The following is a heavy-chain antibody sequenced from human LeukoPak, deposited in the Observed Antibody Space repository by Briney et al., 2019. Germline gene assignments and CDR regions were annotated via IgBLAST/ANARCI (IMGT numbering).Heavy chain of an antibody. CDR1: EFSVGSNY. CDR2: IYSGGST. V-gene: IGHV3-66*01. Sequence: RTGGSLRLSCAASEFSVGSNYMTWVRQAPGKGLEWVSLIYSGGSTYYADSVKGRFTISRDNAKNSLYLQMNSLRAEDTAVYYCAELGITMIGGVWDKGTTVTISS. J-gene: IGHJ6*04. D-gene: IGHD3-10*02. CDR3: AELGITMIGGV.